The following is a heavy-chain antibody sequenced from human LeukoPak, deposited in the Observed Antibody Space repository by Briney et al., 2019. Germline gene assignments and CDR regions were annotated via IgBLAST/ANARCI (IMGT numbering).Heavy chain of an antibody. Sequence: GGSLRLSXATSGFIFSSYGLHWVRQAPGKGLEWVAFIRYDGSDKYYADSVKGRFTISRDNSKNKVYLQMNSLRAEDTAVYYCAKDAWEVGATSEIDHWGQGTLVTVSS. CDR1: GFIFSSYG. V-gene: IGHV3-30*02. CDR2: IRYDGSDK. J-gene: IGHJ4*02. CDR3: AKDAWEVGATSEIDH. D-gene: IGHD1-26*01.